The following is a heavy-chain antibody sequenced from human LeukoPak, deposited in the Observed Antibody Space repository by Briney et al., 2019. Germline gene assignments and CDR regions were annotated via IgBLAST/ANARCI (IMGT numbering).Heavy chain of an antibody. J-gene: IGHJ4*02. CDR3: ARAGGSDYDILTGYSSSCYFDY. D-gene: IGHD3-9*01. V-gene: IGHV4-30-2*01. CDR2: IYHSGST. Sequence: SQTLPLTCAVSGGSISSGGYSWSWIRQPPGKGLEWIGYIYHSGSTYYNPSLKSRVTISVDRSKNQFSLKLSSVTAADTAVYYCARAGGSDYDILTGYSSSCYFDYWGQGTLVTVSS. CDR1: GGSISSGGYS.